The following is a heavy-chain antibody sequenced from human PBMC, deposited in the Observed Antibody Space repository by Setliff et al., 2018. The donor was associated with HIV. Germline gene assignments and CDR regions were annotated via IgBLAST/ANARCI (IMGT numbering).Heavy chain of an antibody. D-gene: IGHD4-17*01. CDR3: ARGLDYGNYVRYFDY. J-gene: IGHJ4*02. CDR1: EFSFSSYT. CDR2: IFGSGGRG. Sequence: LRLSCVASEFSFSSYTMCWVRQAPGKGLEWVSSIFGSGGRGHYIDSVEGRFTISRDNSKNTLYLQMSGLRAEDTAVYYCARGLDYGNYVRYFDYWGQGTLVTVSS. V-gene: IGHV3-23*01.